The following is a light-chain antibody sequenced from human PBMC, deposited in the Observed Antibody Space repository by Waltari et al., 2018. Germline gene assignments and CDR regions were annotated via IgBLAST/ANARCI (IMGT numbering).Light chain of an antibody. V-gene: IGKV3-15*01. CDR3: QQFNDWPRT. J-gene: IGKJ1*01. Sequence: EVVMTQSPATLSVSQGERATLSCRASQSISINMVWYQQRPGQAPRLLIYEASMRATDNPARFSGSGSGTEFTLTISSVQSEDAAVYYCQQFNDWPRTFGQGTKVEIK. CDR1: QSISIN. CDR2: EAS.